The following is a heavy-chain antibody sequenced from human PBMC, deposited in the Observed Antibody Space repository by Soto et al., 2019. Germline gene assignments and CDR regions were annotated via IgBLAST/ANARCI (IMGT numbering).Heavy chain of an antibody. CDR2: MNPNSGNT. Sequence: ASVKVSCKASGYTFTSYDINWVRQATGQGLEWMGWMNPNSGNTGYAQKFQGRVTMTRNTSISTAYMELSRLRSDDTAVYYCARVKGYCSGGSCYSMDPTRDYYYYYMDVWGKGTTVTVSS. CDR1: GYTFTSYD. CDR3: ARVKGYCSGGSCYSMDPTRDYYYYYMDV. J-gene: IGHJ6*03. V-gene: IGHV1-8*01. D-gene: IGHD2-15*01.